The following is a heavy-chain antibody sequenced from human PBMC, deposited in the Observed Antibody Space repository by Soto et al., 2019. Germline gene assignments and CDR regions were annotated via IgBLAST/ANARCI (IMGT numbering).Heavy chain of an antibody. Sequence: QVQLLQWGAGLLKTSETQSLTCAVYGGSFSGYYWSWIRQPPGKGLEWIGEINHSGSTNYNPSLKSRVTISVDTSKNQFSLKLSSVTAADTAVYYCARVTGRYYYGMDVWGQGTTVTVSS. CDR1: GGSFSGYY. V-gene: IGHV4-34*01. J-gene: IGHJ6*02. CDR3: ARVTGRYYYGMDV. CDR2: INHSGST.